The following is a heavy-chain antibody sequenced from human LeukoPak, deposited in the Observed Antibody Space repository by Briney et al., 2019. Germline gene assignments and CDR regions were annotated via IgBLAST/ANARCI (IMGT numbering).Heavy chain of an antibody. V-gene: IGHV5-51*01. CDR3: ARRDGYTGGVYYFDY. D-gene: IGHD5-24*01. CDR2: IYPGDSDT. Sequence: GESLKISCKGSGYSFTSYWIGWARQMPGKGLEWMGIIYPGDSDTRYSPSFQGQVTISADKSISTAYLQWSSLKASDTAMYYCARRDGYTGGVYYFDYWGQGTLVTVSS. J-gene: IGHJ4*02. CDR1: GYSFTSYW.